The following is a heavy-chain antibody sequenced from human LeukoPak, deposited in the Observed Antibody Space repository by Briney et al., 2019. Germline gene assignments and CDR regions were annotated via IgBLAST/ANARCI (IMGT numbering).Heavy chain of an antibody. D-gene: IGHD6-6*01. Sequence: PSETLSLTCAVYAYSISSVYYWGWIRQPPGKGLEWIGSIYHSGSTYYNPSLKSRVTISVDTSKTQFSLKLSSMTAADTAVYYCARSEYVDYFDYWGQGTLVTVSS. J-gene: IGHJ4*02. CDR3: ARSEYVDYFDY. V-gene: IGHV4-38-2*01. CDR2: IYHSGST. CDR1: AYSISSVYY.